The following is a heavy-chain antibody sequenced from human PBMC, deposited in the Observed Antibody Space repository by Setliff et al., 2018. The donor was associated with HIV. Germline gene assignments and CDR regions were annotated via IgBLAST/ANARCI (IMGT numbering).Heavy chain of an antibody. Sequence: GASVQVSCKASGYTFINYGISWVRQAPGQGLEWMGWSSAYYGNKNYAQQLQGRVNMPTDTSTSTAYIELRSLRSGDTAVYYCARVFRDIVVVPAATAPSYYFDCWGQGTLVTVSS. CDR1: GYTFINYG. J-gene: IGHJ4*02. CDR2: SSAYYGNK. D-gene: IGHD2-2*01. V-gene: IGHV1-18*01. CDR3: ARVFRDIVVVPAATAPSYYFDC.